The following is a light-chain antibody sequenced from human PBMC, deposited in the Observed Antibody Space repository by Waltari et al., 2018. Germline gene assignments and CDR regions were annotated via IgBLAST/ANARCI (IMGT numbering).Light chain of an antibody. CDR2: KAS. CDR1: QSINTW. Sequence: DIQMTQSPSTLSASVGDRVTITCRASQSINTWLAWYQQKPGKAPKLLIYKASSLKSGVPSRFSGSGSGTEFTLTISSLQPDDCATYYCQQYNRLRTFGQGTKEEIK. J-gene: IGKJ1*01. V-gene: IGKV1-5*03. CDR3: QQYNRLRT.